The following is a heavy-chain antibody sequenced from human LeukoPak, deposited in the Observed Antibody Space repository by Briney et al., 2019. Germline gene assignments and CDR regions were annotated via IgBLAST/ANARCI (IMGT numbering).Heavy chain of an antibody. CDR3: ARELTYYYDSSGHTGVIDP. V-gene: IGHV4-30-2*01. D-gene: IGHD3-22*01. J-gene: IGHJ5*02. CDR2: IYHSGST. Sequence: SQTLSLTCAVSGGSISSGGYSWSWIRQPPGKGLEWIGYIYHSGSTYYNPSLKSRVTISVDRSKNQFSLKLSSVTAADTAVYYCARELTYYYDSSGHTGVIDPWGQGTLVTVSS. CDR1: GGSISSGGYS.